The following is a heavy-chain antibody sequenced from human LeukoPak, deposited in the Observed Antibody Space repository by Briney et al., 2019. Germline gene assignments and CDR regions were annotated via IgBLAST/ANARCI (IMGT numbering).Heavy chain of an antibody. J-gene: IGHJ5*02. Sequence: GGSLRLSCAASGFTLSYYWMNWVRQAPGKGLEWVANIKEDGSDKYYVDSVKGRFTISRDNAKNSLYLQVNSLRAEDTAVYYCARGTNSAFDPWGQGTLVTVSS. D-gene: IGHD1-7*01. CDR3: ARGTNSAFDP. CDR1: GFTLSYYW. V-gene: IGHV3-7*04. CDR2: IKEDGSDK.